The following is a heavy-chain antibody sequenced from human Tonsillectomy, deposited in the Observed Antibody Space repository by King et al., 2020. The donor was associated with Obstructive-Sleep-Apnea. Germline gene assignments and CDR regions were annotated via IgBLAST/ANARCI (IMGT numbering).Heavy chain of an antibody. J-gene: IGHJ6*02. D-gene: IGHD2-2*01. CDR3: TRAEEYCSSTNCPPYHYGMDV. CDR1: GGTFSSYA. V-gene: IGHV1-69*10. CDR2: IIPILGIT. Sequence: QLVQSGAEVKKPGSSLRVSCEASGGTFSSYAISWVRQAPGQGLEWMGGIIPILGITNYAQKFQGRVTIIADKSTSTGYMDLSSLRSDDTAVYYCTRAEEYCSSTNCPPYHYGMDVWGQGTTVTVSS.